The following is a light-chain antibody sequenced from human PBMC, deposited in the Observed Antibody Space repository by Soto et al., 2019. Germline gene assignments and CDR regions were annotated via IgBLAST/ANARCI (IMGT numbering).Light chain of an antibody. CDR3: ALYLGGGIWV. CDR1: SGSVSTSYY. V-gene: IGLV8-61*01. Sequence: QAVVTQEPSFSVSPGGTVTLTCGLSSGSVSTSYYPSWYQRTPGQAPRTLMHSSNTRSSGVPDRFSGSILGNKAALTITGAQADDEADYYCALYLGGGIWVFGGGTQLTVL. J-gene: IGLJ7*01. CDR2: SSN.